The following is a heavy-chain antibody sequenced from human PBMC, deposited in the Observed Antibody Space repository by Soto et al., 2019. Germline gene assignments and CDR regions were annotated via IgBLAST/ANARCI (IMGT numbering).Heavy chain of an antibody. CDR2: LNRDGSST. J-gene: IGHJ4*02. V-gene: IGHV3-74*01. CDR3: ARGLKWGLFDY. Sequence: EVQLVESGGGLVQTGGSLRLSCAASGFTFSRDWMHWVRQAPGKGLVWVSHLNRDGSSTSYADSVNGRFTISRDNARNTLFLQINSLRAEDTAVYYCARGLKWGLFDYWGQGPLVTVSS. D-gene: IGHD4-4*01. CDR1: GFTFSRDW.